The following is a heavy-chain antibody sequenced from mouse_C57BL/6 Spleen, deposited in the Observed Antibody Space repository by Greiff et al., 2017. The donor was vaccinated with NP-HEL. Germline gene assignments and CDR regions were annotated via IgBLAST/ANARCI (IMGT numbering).Heavy chain of an antibody. V-gene: IGHV4-1*01. CDR1: GIDFSRYW. D-gene: IGHD1-1*01. CDR2: INPDSSTI. Sequence: EVKLVESGGGLVQPGGSLKLSCAASGIDFSRYWMSWVRRAPGKGLEWIGEINPDSSTINYAPSLKDKFIISRDNAKNTLYLQVSKVRSEDTALDDGARPYYGSSYWYFDVWGTGTTVTVSS. J-gene: IGHJ1*03. CDR3: ARPYYGSSYWYFDV.